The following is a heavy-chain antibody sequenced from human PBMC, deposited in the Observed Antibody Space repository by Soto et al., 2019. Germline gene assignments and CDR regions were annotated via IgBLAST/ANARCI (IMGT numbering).Heavy chain of an antibody. CDR2: IIPIFGTA. V-gene: IGHV1-69*13. J-gene: IGHJ3*02. Sequence: SVKVSCKASGGTFSSYAISWVRQAPGQGLEWMGGIIPIFGTANYAQKFQGRVTITADESTSTAYMELNSLRSEDTAVYYCARISVEMATIGVFDIWGQGTMVTVSS. D-gene: IGHD5-12*01. CDR3: ARISVEMATIGVFDI. CDR1: GGTFSSYA.